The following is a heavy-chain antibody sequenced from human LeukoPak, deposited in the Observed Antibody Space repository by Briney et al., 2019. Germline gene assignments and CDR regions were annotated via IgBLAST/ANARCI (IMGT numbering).Heavy chain of an antibody. CDR3: ARMPYCSSTSCYLDYYGMDV. D-gene: IGHD2-2*01. CDR1: GYTFASYA. Sequence: ASVKVSCKASGYTFASYAMHWVRQAPGQRLEWRGWINAGNGNTKYSQKFQGRVTITRDTSASTAYMELSSLRSEDTAVYYCARMPYCSSTSCYLDYYGMDVWGKGTTVTVSS. J-gene: IGHJ6*04. V-gene: IGHV1-3*01. CDR2: INAGNGNT.